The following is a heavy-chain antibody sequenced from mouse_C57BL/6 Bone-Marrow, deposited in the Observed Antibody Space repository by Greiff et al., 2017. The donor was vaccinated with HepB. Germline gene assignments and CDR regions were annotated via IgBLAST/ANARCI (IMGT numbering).Heavy chain of an antibody. V-gene: IGHV15-2*01. CDR1: DSEVFPIAY. J-gene: IGHJ2*01. D-gene: IGHD2-3*01. Sequence: QVQLQQSGSELRSPGSSVKLSCKDFDSEVFPIAYMSWVRQKPGHGFEWIGGILPSIGRTIYGEKFEDKATLDADTLSNTAYLELNSLTSEDSAIYYCARVVDGYYPYYFDYWGQGTTLTVSS. CDR3: ARVVDGYYPYYFDY. CDR2: ILPSIGRT.